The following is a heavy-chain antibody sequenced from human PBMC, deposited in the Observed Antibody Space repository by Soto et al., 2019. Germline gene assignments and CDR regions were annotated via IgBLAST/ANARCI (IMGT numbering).Heavy chain of an antibody. CDR3: VKAVYLLDFDY. Sequence: GGSLRLSCAASGFTFSSYAMTWVRQAPGKGLEWVSTISGTGGNTYYADSVKGRFTISRDNSKNTVYLQMNSLRAEDTAVYYCVKAVYLLDFDYWGQGTMATVSS. D-gene: IGHD1-20*01. CDR1: GFTFSSYA. J-gene: IGHJ4*02. V-gene: IGHV3-23*01. CDR2: ISGTGGNT.